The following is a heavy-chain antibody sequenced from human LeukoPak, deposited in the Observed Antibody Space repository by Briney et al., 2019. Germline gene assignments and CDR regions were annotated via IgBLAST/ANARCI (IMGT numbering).Heavy chain of an antibody. D-gene: IGHD6-19*01. CDR3: ARETGQWLPFDI. V-gene: IGHV6-1*01. Sequence: SQTLSLTCAISGDSVSSKSAAWDWIRQSPSRGLEWLGRTFYRSKWRYDYAVTVKSRIAISPDTSKNQFSLQLNSVTADDTAMYYCARETGQWLPFDIWGQGTMVTVSS. CDR1: GDSVSSKSAA. CDR2: TFYRSKWRY. J-gene: IGHJ3*02.